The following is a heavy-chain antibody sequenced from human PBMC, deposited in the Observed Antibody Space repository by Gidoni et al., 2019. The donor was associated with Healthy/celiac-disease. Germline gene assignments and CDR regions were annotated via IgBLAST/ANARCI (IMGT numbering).Heavy chain of an antibody. J-gene: IGHJ4*02. CDR3: ARGTIAARIFDY. V-gene: IGHV4-59*01. CDR2: IYYSGST. CDR1: GGSISSYY. Sequence: QVQLQESGPGLVKPSETLSLTCTVSGGSISSYYWRWIRQPPGKGLEWIWYIYYSGSTNYDPSLKSRVTISVDTSKNQFSLKLSSVTAADTAVYYCARGTIAARIFDYWGQGTLVTVSS. D-gene: IGHD6-6*01.